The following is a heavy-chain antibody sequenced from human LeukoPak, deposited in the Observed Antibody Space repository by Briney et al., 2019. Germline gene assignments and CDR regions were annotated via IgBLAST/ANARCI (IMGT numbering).Heavy chain of an antibody. D-gene: IGHD3-16*01. CDR3: VRGGTKFPFDS. CDR1: GFTFSSYW. V-gene: IGHV3-74*01. Sequence: GGSLRLSCAASGFTFSSYWMHWVRQAPGKGLVWVSRINIDGSTTTYADPVRGRFSISRDNAKNTLNLHMNSLRGEDTAVYYCVRGGTKFPFDSWGQGTLVTVSS. CDR2: INIDGSTT. J-gene: IGHJ4*02.